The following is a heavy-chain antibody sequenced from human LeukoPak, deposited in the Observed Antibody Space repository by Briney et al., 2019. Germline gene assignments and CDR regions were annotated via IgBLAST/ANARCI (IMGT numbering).Heavy chain of an antibody. J-gene: IGHJ4*02. CDR3: ARRETGCSSTSCYDYYFDY. D-gene: IGHD2-2*01. CDR2: IYYSGST. CDR1: GGSISSYY. Sequence: SETLSLTCSVSGGSISSYYWSWIRQPPGKGLEWIGYIYYSGSTNYNPSLESRVTISVDTSKNQFSLKLSSVTAADTAVYYCARRETGCSSTSCYDYYFDYWGQGTLVTVSS. V-gene: IGHV4-59*08.